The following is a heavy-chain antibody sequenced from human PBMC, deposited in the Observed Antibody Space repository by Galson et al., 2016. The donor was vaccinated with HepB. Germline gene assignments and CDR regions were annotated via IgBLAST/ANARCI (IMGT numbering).Heavy chain of an antibody. CDR3: ATGRGEQPFGYKFDH. Sequence: SVKVSCKASGGTFTWVRQAPGQGLEWMGGIVPAIYGTPSYAQKFQGRVTIIADESTSTAYMELSSLRSVDTDVNYCATGRGEQPFGYKFDHWGQGTLVIVSS. J-gene: IGHJ4*02. D-gene: IGHD1/OR15-1a*01. V-gene: IGHV1-69*13. CDR2: IVPAIYGTP. CDR1: GGTFT.